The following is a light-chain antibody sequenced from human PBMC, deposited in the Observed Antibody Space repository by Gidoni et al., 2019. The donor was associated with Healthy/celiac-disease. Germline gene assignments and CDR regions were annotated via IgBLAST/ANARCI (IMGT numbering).Light chain of an antibody. CDR3: SSYAGSNRYVV. CDR2: EVS. J-gene: IGLJ2*01. CDR1: SSDVGGYDY. V-gene: IGLV2-8*01. Sequence: QSALTQPPSASGSPGHSFTISCTGTSSDVGGYDYVSWYQQHPGKAPKLMIYEVSKRPSGVPDRCSGAKSGNTASLTVSGLQAENEADYYCSSYAGSNRYVVFGGGTKLTVL.